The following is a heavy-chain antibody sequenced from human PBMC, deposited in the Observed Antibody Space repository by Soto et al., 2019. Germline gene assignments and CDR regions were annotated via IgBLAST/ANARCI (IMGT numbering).Heavy chain of an antibody. J-gene: IGHJ4*02. Sequence: QVQLVQSGAEVKRPGSSVKVSCKASGGTFSXXXXXXXXXXXXXXXXWMGGVIPIFSIVKYAQKFQGRVIFTADDSTSTAYMELSSLTSEDTAVYYCARGRTIFGVVNFDYWGQGTLVTVSS. CDR2: VIPIFSIV. CDR1: GGTFSXXX. V-gene: IGHV1-69*01. D-gene: IGHD3-3*01. CDR3: ARGRTIFGVVNFDY.